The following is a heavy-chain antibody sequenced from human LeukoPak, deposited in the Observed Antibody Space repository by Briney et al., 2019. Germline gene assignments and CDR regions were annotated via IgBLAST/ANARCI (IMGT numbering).Heavy chain of an antibody. CDR2: ISSSGSTI. V-gene: IGHV3-11*01. CDR1: GFTFSDYY. Sequence: GGSLRLSCAASGFTFSDYYLSWIRQAPGKGLEGVSYISSSGSTINYADSVKGRFTISRDNAKNSLYLQMNSLRAEDTAVYYCARSNSTNCYTDWGQGTLVTVSS. D-gene: IGHD2-2*02. J-gene: IGHJ4*02. CDR3: ARSNSTNCYTD.